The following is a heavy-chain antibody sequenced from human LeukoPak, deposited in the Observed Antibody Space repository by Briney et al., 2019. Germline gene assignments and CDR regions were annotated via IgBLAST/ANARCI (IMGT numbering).Heavy chain of an antibody. Sequence: ASVKVSCKASGYTFTIYGISWVRQAPGQGLEWMGWISAYNGNTNYAQKLQGRVTMTTDTSTSTAYMELRSLRSDDTAVYYCARVALAAAGPTDYNWFDPWGQGTLVTVSS. CDR1: GYTFTIYG. D-gene: IGHD6-13*01. V-gene: IGHV1-18*01. CDR2: ISAYNGNT. CDR3: ARVALAAAGPTDYNWFDP. J-gene: IGHJ5*02.